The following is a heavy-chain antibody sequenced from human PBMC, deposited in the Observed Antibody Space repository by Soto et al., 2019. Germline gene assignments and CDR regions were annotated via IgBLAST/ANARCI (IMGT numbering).Heavy chain of an antibody. J-gene: IGHJ4*02. CDR3: AKESLDYFDSGRFYAPAFDH. CDR2: ISFDGRDI. CDR1: GFTFSSFA. Sequence: ESGGGVVHPGTSLRLSCVPSGFTFSSFAMDWVRQAPGTGLEWVAAISFDGRDISYRESVKGRFTISRDKFKNTVYLQMNSLRPEDTAVYYCAKESLDYFDSGRFYAPAFDHWGQGTLVTVSS. D-gene: IGHD3-10*01. V-gene: IGHV3-30*18.